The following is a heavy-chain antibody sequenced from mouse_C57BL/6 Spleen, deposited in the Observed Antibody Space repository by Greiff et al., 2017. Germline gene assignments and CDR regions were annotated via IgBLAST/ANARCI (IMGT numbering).Heavy chain of an antibody. J-gene: IGHJ1*03. CDR2: FYPGSGSI. Sequence: QVQLQQSGAELVKPGASVKLSCTASGYTFTEYTIHWVKQRSGQGLEWIGWFYPGSGSIKYNEKFKGKATVTADKSSSTVYMELSRLTSEDSAVYFCARHEGAVPNWYFEGWGTGTTVTVAS. CDR1: GYTFTEYT. V-gene: IGHV1-62-2*01. CDR3: ARHEGAVPNWYFEG.